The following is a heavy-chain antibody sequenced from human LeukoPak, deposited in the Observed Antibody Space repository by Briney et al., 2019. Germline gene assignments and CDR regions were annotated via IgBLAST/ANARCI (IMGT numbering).Heavy chain of an antibody. J-gene: IGHJ4*02. CDR2: IYYSGST. V-gene: IGHV4-39*01. D-gene: IGHD1-26*01. CDR1: GGSIRSSSYY. Sequence: SETLSLTCTVSGGSIRSSSYYWGWIRQPPGKGLEWIGSIYYSGSTYYNPSLKSRVTISIDTSKNQFSLKLSSVTAANTAVYYCASLRERSYYARGFDYWGQGTLVTVSP. CDR3: ASLRERSYYARGFDY.